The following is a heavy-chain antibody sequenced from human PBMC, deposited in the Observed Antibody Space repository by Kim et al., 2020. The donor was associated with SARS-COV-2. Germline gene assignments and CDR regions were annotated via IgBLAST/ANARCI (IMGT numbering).Heavy chain of an antibody. Sequence: SETLSLTCTVSGGSIRQYYWSWYRQSPGKGLEWIGYIYSSGKTNYNPSLESRVTISVDMSKNQFSLNLSAVTAADTALYYCARQIYRYCSGNGCRNVYLDSWGQGALVTVSS. CDR3: ARQIYRYCSGNGCRNVYLDS. V-gene: IGHV4-59*08. J-gene: IGHJ4*02. D-gene: IGHD2-15*01. CDR2: IYSSGKT. CDR1: GGSIRQYY.